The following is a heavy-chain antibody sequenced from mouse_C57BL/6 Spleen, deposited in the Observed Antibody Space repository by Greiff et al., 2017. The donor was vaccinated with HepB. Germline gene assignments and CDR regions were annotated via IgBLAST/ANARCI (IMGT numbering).Heavy chain of an antibody. CDR1: GFTFSDYG. CDR3: ARPDYDLYYFDY. CDR2: ISSGSSTI. Sequence: EVNVVESGGGLVKPGGSLKLSCAASGFTFSDYGMHWVRQAPEKGLEWVAYISSGSSTIYYADTVKGRFTISRDNAKNTLFLQMTSLRSEDTAMYYCARPDYDLYYFDYWGQGTTLTVSS. J-gene: IGHJ2*01. V-gene: IGHV5-17*01. D-gene: IGHD2-4*01.